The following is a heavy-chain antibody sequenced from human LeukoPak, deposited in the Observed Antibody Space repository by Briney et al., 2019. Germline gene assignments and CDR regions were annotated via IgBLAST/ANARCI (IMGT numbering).Heavy chain of an antibody. D-gene: IGHD3-10*01. V-gene: IGHV3-23*01. CDR3: AKDLWFGEPTDGMDV. Sequence: GGLLRLSCAASGFTFSSYAMSWVRQAPGKGLEWVSAISGSGGSTYYADSVKGRSTISRDNSKNTLYLQMNSLRAEDTAVYYCAKDLWFGEPTDGMDVWGKGTTVTVSS. J-gene: IGHJ6*04. CDR2: ISGSGGST. CDR1: GFTFSSYA.